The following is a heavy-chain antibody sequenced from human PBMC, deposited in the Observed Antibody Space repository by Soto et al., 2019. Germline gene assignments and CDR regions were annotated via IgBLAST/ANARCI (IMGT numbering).Heavy chain of an antibody. CDR3: ARDRRGWTTDHYFDS. CDR1: GYTFTSYA. Sequence: ASVKVSCKASGYTFTSYAMHWVRQAPGQRLEWMGWINAGNGNTKYSQKFQGRVTITRDTSASTAYMELSSLRSEDTAVYYCARDRRGWTTDHYFDSWGQGTLVTVSS. J-gene: IGHJ4*02. V-gene: IGHV1-3*01. D-gene: IGHD4-17*01. CDR2: INAGNGNT.